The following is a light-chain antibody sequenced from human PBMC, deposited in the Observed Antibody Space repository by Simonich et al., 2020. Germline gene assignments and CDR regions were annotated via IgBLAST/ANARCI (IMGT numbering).Light chain of an antibody. Sequence: DIVMTQSPDSLAVSLGERATINCKSSQSVLYRSNNKTYLAWYQQKPGQPPKLLIYWESTRESGVPDRFSGSGSGTDFTLTISSLQAEDVAVYYCQQYYSTPYTFGQGTKLEIK. V-gene: IGKV4-1*01. CDR2: WES. J-gene: IGKJ2*01. CDR3: QQYYSTPYT. CDR1: QSVLYRSNNKTY.